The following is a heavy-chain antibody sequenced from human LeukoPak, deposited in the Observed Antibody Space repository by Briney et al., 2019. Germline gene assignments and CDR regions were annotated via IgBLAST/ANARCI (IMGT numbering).Heavy chain of an antibody. V-gene: IGHV3-48*01. D-gene: IGHD6-13*01. CDR2: IRSTSSTI. CDR1: GFTFSSYS. J-gene: IGHJ5*02. CDR3: ARATGIAAAGQEDWFDP. Sequence: GGSLRLSSAASGFTFSSYSMNWVRQAPVKGLEWVSYIRSTSSTIYYADSVKGRFTISRDNAKNSLYLQMNSLRAEDTAVYYCARATGIAAAGQEDWFDPWGQGTLVTVSS.